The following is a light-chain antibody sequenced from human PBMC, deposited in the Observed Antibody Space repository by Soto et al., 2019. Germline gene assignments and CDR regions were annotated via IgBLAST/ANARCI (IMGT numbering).Light chain of an antibody. J-gene: IGKJ4*01. CDR2: DAS. CDR1: QGISSY. CDR3: QQYNSYPLT. V-gene: IGKV1-9*01. Sequence: IQLTQSPSSLSASVGDRVTITCRASQGISSYLGWYQQKPGKAPNLLIYDASTLHSGVPSRFSGSGSGTEFTLTISSLQPDDFATYYCQQYNSYPLTFGGGTKVDIK.